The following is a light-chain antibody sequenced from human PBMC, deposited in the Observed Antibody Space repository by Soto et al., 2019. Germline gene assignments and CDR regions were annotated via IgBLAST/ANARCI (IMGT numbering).Light chain of an antibody. CDR2: DVT. V-gene: IGLV2-14*01. Sequence: QSALTQPASVSGSPGQSITISCTGTSSDVGDNNYVSWYQQHPGKAPKLMIYDVTHRPSRISNRFSGSKSGNTATLTISRLQAEDEAEYDYSSYTSSSTLYVFGAGTKLTVL. CDR1: SSDVGDNNY. CDR3: SSYTSSSTLYV. J-gene: IGLJ1*01.